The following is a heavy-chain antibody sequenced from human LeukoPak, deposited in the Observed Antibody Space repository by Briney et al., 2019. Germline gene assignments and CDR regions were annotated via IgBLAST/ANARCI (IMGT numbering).Heavy chain of an antibody. J-gene: IGHJ4*02. CDR1: AFTFSRYG. D-gene: IGHD6-19*01. V-gene: IGHV3-30*02. CDR2: IRYDGSNK. Sequence: PGGSLRLSCAASAFTFSRYGMHWVRQAPGKGLEWVAFIRYDGSNKYYADSVKGRFTISRDNSKNTLYLQMNSLRAEDTAVYYCAKDLPKDRWAKQWLVREWPALEYWGQGTLVTVSS. CDR3: AKDLPKDRWAKQWLVREWPALEY.